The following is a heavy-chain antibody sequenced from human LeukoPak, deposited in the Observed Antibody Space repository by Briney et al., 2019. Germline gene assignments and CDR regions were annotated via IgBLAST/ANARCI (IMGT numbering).Heavy chain of an antibody. CDR2: IVVGSGNT. Sequence: SVKVSCKASGFTFTSSAVQWVRQARGQRLEWIGWIVVGSGNTNYAQKFQERVTITRDMSTSTAYMELSSLGSEDTAVYYCAAGSGYSSGWLDGDYWGQGTLVTVSS. CDR1: GFTFTSSA. J-gene: IGHJ4*02. V-gene: IGHV1-58*01. D-gene: IGHD6-19*01. CDR3: AAGSGYSSGWLDGDY.